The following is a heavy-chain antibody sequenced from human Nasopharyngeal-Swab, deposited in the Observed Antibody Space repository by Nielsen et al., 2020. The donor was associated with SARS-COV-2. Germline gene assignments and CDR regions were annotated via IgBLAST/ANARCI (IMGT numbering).Heavy chain of an antibody. CDR2: DSWNSGTL. D-gene: IGHD2-2*01. CDR1: GFTFENYA. J-gene: IGHJ6*03. CDR3: AKANLGYCSSASCYPYFYYMDV. V-gene: IGHV3-9*01. Sequence: GGSLRLSCVASGFTFENYAMHWVRQSPGKGLEWVSGDSWNSGTLTYADSVKGRFTISRDNAKNSLYLQMNSLRSEDTAFYYCAKANLGYCSSASCYPYFYYMDVWGKGTTVTVSS.